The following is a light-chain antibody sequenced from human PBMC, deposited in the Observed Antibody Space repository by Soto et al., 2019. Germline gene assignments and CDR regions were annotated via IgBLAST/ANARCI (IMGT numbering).Light chain of an antibody. J-gene: IGKJ4*02. CDR3: QESENLPLT. V-gene: IGKV1D-12*01. Sequence: DIQMTQSPSSVSASVGDRVTITCRASQGINSWLAWYQQKPGKAPKLLIYSTYNLQSGVPSRFSGSGSGTDFTLTITSLLPEDFATYFCQESENLPLTFGVETKVEIK. CDR2: STY. CDR1: QGINSW.